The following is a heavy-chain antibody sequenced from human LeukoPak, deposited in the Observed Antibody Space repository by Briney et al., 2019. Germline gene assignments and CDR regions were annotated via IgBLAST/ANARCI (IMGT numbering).Heavy chain of an antibody. CDR1: GYTFTSYD. D-gene: IGHD6-13*01. CDR3: ARDGGSIAAAGTGGNYFDY. Sequence: ASVKVSCKASGYTFTSYDINWVRQATGQGLEWMGWMNPNSGNTGYAQKFQGRVTMTRNTSISTAYMELSSLRSEDTAVYYCARDGGSIAAAGTGGNYFDYWGQGTLVTVSS. J-gene: IGHJ4*02. V-gene: IGHV1-8*01. CDR2: MNPNSGNT.